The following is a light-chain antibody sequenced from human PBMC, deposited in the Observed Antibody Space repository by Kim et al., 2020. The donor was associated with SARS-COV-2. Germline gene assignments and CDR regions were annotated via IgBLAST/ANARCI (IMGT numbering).Light chain of an antibody. V-gene: IGLV1-40*01. CDR3: QSYDSSRSGV. J-gene: IGLJ3*02. CDR1: SSNIGGGYD. Sequence: GQRVTISCTGSSSNIGGGYDVHWYQQLPGTAPKLLIYGNSNRPSGVPDRFSGSKSGTSASLAITGLQAEDEADYYCQSYDSSRSGVFGGGTQLTVL. CDR2: GNS.